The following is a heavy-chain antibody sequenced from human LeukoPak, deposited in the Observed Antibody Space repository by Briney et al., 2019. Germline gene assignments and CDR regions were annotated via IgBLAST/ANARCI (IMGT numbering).Heavy chain of an antibody. J-gene: IGHJ4*02. Sequence: GGSLRLSCAASGFTFSRYALHWVRQTPGKGLEWVAIISYDGSNKYYAVSVKGRFTISRDNSKNTLYLQMNSLRAEDTAVYYCARDPDYATQVGYFDYWGRGTLVTVSS. D-gene: IGHD4-17*01. CDR2: ISYDGSNK. V-gene: IGHV3-30-3*01. CDR3: ARDPDYATQVGYFDY. CDR1: GFTFSRYA.